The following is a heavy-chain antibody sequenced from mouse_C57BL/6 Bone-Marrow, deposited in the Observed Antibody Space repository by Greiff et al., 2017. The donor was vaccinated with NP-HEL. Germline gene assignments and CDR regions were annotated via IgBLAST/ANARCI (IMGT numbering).Heavy chain of an antibody. V-gene: IGHV1-59*01. Sequence: VQLQQPGAELVRPGTSVKLSCKASGYTFTSYWMHWVKQRPGQGLEWIGVIDPSDSYTNYNQKFKGKATLTVDTSSSTAYMQLSSLTSEDSAVFYCSRVSTVCKWFAYGGQGTLVTVSA. D-gene: IGHD2-1*01. CDR1: GYTFTSYW. CDR2: IDPSDSYT. J-gene: IGHJ3*01. CDR3: SRVSTVCKWFAY.